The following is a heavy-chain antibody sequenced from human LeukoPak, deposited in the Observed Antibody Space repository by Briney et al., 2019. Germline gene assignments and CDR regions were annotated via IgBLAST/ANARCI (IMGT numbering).Heavy chain of an antibody. CDR3: ARGVVPAAYNWFDP. CDR1: GGTFSSYA. J-gene: IGHJ5*02. V-gene: IGHV1-69*13. D-gene: IGHD2-2*01. CDR2: IIPIFGTA. Sequence: ASVKVSCKASGGTFSSYAISCVRQAPGQGHKCMGGIIPIFGTANYAQKFQGRVTITADQSTSTAYMELSSLRSEDTAVYYCARGVVPAAYNWFDPWGQGTLVTVYS.